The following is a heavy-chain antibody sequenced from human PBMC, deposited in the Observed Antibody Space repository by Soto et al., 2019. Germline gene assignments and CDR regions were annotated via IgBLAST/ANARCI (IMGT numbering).Heavy chain of an antibody. CDR1: GITYNTYA. CDR3: ARAISGYVT. J-gene: IGHJ4*02. Sequence: QVQRVQSGAEVKKPGASVKLSCKASGITYNTYAIHWVRQAPGQGLEWMGWINAGNGDTRYSQNFQGRVTLTRDTSASTVYMDLGSLKSEDTGIYYCARAISGYVTWGQGTLVTVSS. CDR2: INAGNGDT. V-gene: IGHV1-3*01. D-gene: IGHD5-12*01.